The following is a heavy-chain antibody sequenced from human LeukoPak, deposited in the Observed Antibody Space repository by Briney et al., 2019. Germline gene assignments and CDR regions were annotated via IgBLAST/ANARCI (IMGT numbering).Heavy chain of an antibody. Sequence: GGSLRLSCAASGFTFSSYGMHWVRQAPGKGLEWVAVISYDGSNKYYADSVKGRFTISRDNSKNTLYLQMNSLRAEDTAVYYFEEVVGVKQQMTYYYYGMDVWGQGTTVTVSS. CDR3: EEVVGVKQQMTYYYYGMDV. J-gene: IGHJ6*02. CDR2: ISYDGSNK. D-gene: IGHD6-13*01. CDR1: GFTFSSYG. V-gene: IGHV3-30*03.